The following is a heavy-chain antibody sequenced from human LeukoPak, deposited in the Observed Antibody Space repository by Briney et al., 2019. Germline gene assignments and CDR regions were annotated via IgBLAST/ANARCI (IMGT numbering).Heavy chain of an antibody. CDR1: GASFSSYY. J-gene: IGHJ4*02. Sequence: PSETLSLTCTVSGASFSSYYWSWLRQPPGKGLEWIAYIFYNGNTKYNPSLKSRVTMSIDTSNNQFSLRLRFVTAADTAVYYCANKRPYSSGWYDDYWGQGTLVTVSS. D-gene: IGHD6-19*01. CDR2: IFYNGNT. V-gene: IGHV4-59*12. CDR3: ANKRPYSSGWYDDY.